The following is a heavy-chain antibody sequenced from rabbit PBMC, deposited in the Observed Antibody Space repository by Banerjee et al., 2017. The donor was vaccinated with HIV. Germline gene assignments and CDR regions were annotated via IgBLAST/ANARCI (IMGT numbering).Heavy chain of an antibody. J-gene: IGHJ4*01. CDR2: IGAGSSGST. D-gene: IGHD4-2*01. Sequence: IWWVRQAPGKGLEWIGCIGAGSSGSTYYASWAKGRFTISKASWTTVTLRMTSLTAADTATHFCARGGSAAAFNLWGPGTLVTVS. V-gene: IGHV1S45*01. CDR3: ARGGSAAAFNL.